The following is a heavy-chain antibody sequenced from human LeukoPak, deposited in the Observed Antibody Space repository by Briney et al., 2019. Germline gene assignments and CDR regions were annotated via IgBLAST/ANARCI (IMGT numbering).Heavy chain of an antibody. V-gene: IGHV3-30-3*01. Sequence: GGSLRLSCAASGFTFSSYAMHWVRQAPGKGLEWVAVISYDGSNKYYADSVKGRFTISRDNSKNTLYLQMNSLRAEDTAVYYCARDFRTLFEYWGQGTLVTVSS. CDR3: ARDFRTLFEY. CDR2: ISYDGSNK. J-gene: IGHJ4*02. CDR1: GFTFSSYA.